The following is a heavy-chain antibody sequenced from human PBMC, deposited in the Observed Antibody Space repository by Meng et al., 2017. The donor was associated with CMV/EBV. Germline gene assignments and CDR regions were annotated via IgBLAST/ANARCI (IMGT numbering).Heavy chain of an antibody. D-gene: IGHD5-24*01. CDR2: IYYSGST. V-gene: IGHV4-61*01. J-gene: IGHJ4*02. Sequence: GSLRLSCTVSGGSVSSGSYYWSWIRQPPGKGLEWIGYIYYSGSTNYNPSLKSRVTISVDTSKNQFSLKLSSVTAADTAVYYCARMVATTYYFDYWGQGTLVTVS. CDR3: ARMVATTYYFDY. CDR1: GGSVSSGSYY.